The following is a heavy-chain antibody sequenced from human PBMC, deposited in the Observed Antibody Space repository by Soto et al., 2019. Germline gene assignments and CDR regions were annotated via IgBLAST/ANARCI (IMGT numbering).Heavy chain of an antibody. Sequence: GGSLRLSCAASGFTFGSFWMNWLRRAPGKGLEWVANIKQDGSETYYVDSVKGRFTISRDNAKNSLSLQMNSLRAEDTALYYCARSWFQVRDFDYWGQGTLVTVSS. CDR1: GFTFGSFW. V-gene: IGHV3-7*01. CDR2: IKQDGSET. D-gene: IGHD3-10*01. CDR3: ARSWFQVRDFDY. J-gene: IGHJ4*02.